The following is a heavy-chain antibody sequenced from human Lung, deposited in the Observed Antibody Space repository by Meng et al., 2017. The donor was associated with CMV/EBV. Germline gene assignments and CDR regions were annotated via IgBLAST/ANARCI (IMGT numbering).Heavy chain of an antibody. D-gene: IGHD3-10*01. CDR2: INPHSGDT. J-gene: IGHJ6*02. CDR3: ARLFHTSLGTNYYYGMDV. V-gene: IGHV1-2*02. Sequence: ASVKVSCKASGYTFTGYNIHWVRQAPGQGLEWMGWINPHSGDTKYAQKFQGRVTLTTDTSINTAYMEVSRLKSDDTAVFFCARLFHTSLGTNYYYGMDVWGLRTTVXVSS. CDR1: GYTFTGYN.